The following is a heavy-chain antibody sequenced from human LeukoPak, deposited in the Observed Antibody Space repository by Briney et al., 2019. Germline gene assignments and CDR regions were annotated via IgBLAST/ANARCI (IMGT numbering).Heavy chain of an antibody. D-gene: IGHD5-12*01. V-gene: IGHV3-11*01. J-gene: IGHJ6*03. CDR2: ISSSGSTI. CDR1: GFTFSDYY. CDR3: AKGYSGYDRTRGRYYYMDV. Sequence: GGSLRLSCAASGFTFSDYYMSWIRQAPGKGLEWVSYISSSGSTIYYADSVKGRFTISRENAKNSLYPQMNSLRAEDTAVYYCAKGYSGYDRTRGRYYYMDVWGKGTTVTVSS.